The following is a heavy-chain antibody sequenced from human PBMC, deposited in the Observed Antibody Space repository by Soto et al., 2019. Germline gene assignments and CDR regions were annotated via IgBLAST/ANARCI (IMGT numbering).Heavy chain of an antibody. J-gene: IGHJ5*02. D-gene: IGHD4-4*01. CDR3: ARDPRNKGLDP. Sequence: PGGSLRLSCAASGFTFNSFAMNWVRQVPGKGLEWVSTISGGGDNTYYADSVKGRFTISRDDSKNTLYLQMNSLGDEDTAVYYCARDPRNKGLDPWGQGTLVTVSS. CDR2: ISGGGDNT. CDR1: GFTFNSFA. V-gene: IGHV3-23*01.